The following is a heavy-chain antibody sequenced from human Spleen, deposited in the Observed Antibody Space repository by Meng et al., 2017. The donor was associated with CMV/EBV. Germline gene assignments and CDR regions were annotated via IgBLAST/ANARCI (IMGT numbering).Heavy chain of an antibody. D-gene: IGHD5-18*01. CDR1: GGSFSDYY. J-gene: IGHJ6*02. Sequence: LSLTCAVYGGSFSDYYWSWIRQPPGKGLEWIGEINHSGSTNYNPSLKSRVTISVDTSKNQFSLKMSSVTAADTAVCYCARDTDMDVWGQGTTVTVSS. V-gene: IGHV4-34*01. CDR2: INHSGST. CDR3: ARDTDMDV.